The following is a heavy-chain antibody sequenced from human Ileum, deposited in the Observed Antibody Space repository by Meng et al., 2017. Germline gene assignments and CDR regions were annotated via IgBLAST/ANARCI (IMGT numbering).Heavy chain of an antibody. CDR2: ISQESGRT. V-gene: IGHV4-4*02. D-gene: IGHD2-21*01. CDR3: VRNEGYSLGD. CDR1: GDSISSRDW. J-gene: IGHJ4*02. Sequence: GQSQGSGPGLGHPSGTRALTWPVSGDSISSRDWWSWVRQPPGKGLEWIGEISQESGRTNYNPSLKSRVTISLDKSKNQFSLNLNSVTAADTAVYYCVRNEGYSLGDWGQGTLVTSPQ.